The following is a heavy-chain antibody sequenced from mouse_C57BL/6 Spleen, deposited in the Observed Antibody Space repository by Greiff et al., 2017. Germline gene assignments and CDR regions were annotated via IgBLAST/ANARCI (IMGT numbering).Heavy chain of an antibody. Sequence: VKLQQSGAELVRPGTSVKVSCKASGYAFTNYLIEWVKQRPGQGLEWIGVINPGSGGTNYNEKFKGKATLTADKSSSTAYMQLSSLTSEDAAVYFCARKLGYFDVWGTGTTVTVSS. CDR2: INPGSGGT. CDR3: ARKLGYFDV. V-gene: IGHV1-54*01. J-gene: IGHJ1*03. CDR1: GYAFTNYL.